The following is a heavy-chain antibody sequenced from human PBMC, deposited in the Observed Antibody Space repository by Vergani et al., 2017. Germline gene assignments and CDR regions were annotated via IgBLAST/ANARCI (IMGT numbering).Heavy chain of an antibody. CDR1: GYTFTGYY. V-gene: IGHV1-2*04. CDR2: INPNSGGT. Sequence: QVQLVQSGAEVKKPGASVKVSCKASGYTFTGYYMHWVRQAPGQGLEGMGWINPNSGGTNYAQKFQGWVTMTRDTSISTAYMELSRLRSDDTAVYYCARMRGSYGDYDAFDIWGQGTMVTVSS. J-gene: IGHJ3*02. CDR3: ARMRGSYGDYDAFDI. D-gene: IGHD4-17*01.